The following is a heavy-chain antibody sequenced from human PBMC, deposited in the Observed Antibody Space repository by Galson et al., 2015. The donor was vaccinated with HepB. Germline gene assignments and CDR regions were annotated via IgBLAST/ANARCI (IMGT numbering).Heavy chain of an antibody. D-gene: IGHD5-12*01. J-gene: IGHJ4*02. V-gene: IGHV3-23*01. CDR2: ISGSGGST. CDR3: ANDLFSDSGYDQYFDY. CDR1: GFTFSSYA. Sequence: SLRLSCAASGFTFSSYAMSWVRQAPGKGLEWVSAISGSGGSTYYADSVKGRFTISRDNSKNTLYLQMNSLRAEDTAVYYCANDLFSDSGYDQYFDYWGQGTLVTVSS.